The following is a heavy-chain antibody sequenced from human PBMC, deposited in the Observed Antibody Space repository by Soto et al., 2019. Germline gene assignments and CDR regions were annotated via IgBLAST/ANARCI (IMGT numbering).Heavy chain of an antibody. Sequence: ASVKVSCKASGYTFTSYGISWVRQAPGQGLEWMGWISAYNGNTNYAQKLQGRVTMTTDTSTSTAYMELRSLRSDDTAVYYCARDPSIAAAPIGLQHWGQGTLVTVSS. CDR3: ARDPSIAAAPIGLQH. CDR2: ISAYNGNT. V-gene: IGHV1-18*01. CDR1: GYTFTSYG. D-gene: IGHD6-13*01. J-gene: IGHJ1*01.